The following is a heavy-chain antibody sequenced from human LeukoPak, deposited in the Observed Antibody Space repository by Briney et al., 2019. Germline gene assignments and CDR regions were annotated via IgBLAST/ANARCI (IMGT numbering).Heavy chain of an antibody. D-gene: IGHD2-2*01. CDR3: ARGRHGDIVVVPIDY. CDR1: GFTFSSYE. Sequence: GGSLRLSCAASGFTFSSYEMNWVRQAPGKGLEWVSSISSSSSYIYYADSVKGRFTISRDNAKNSLYLQMNSLRAEDTAVYYCARGRHGDIVVVPIDYWGQGTLVTVSS. J-gene: IGHJ4*02. CDR2: ISSSSSYI. V-gene: IGHV3-21*01.